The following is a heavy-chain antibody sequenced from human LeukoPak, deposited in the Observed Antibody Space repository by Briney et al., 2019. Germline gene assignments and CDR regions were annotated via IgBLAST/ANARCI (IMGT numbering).Heavy chain of an antibody. D-gene: IGHD5-24*01. V-gene: IGHV3-48*04. CDR2: ISSSGSTI. Sequence: GGSLRLSCAASGFTFSSYWMSWVRQAPGKGLEWVSYISSSGSTIYYADSVKGRFTISRDNAKNTLYLQMNSLRAEDTAVYYCAREMATDYYYYYMDVWGKGTTVTVSS. CDR1: GFTFSSYW. J-gene: IGHJ6*03. CDR3: AREMATDYYYYYMDV.